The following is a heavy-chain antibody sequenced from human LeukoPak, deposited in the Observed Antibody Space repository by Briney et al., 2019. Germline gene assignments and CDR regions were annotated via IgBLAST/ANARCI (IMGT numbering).Heavy chain of an antibody. CDR3: ARAGAYCGGDCFKPFDY. Sequence: PSETLSLTCTVSGGSISSYYWSWIRQPPGKGLVWIGYIYYSGSTNYNPSLKSRVTISVDTSKNQFSLKLSSVTAADTAVYYCARAGAYCGGDCFKPFDYWGQGTLVTVSS. CDR2: IYYSGST. D-gene: IGHD2-21*02. V-gene: IGHV4-59*01. J-gene: IGHJ4*02. CDR1: GGSISSYY.